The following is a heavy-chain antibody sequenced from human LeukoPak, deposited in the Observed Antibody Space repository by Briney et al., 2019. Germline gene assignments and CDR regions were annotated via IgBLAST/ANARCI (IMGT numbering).Heavy chain of an antibody. D-gene: IGHD3-9*01. CDR3: TTGHVQYDILTGYLNDAFDI. Sequence: GGSLRLSCAASGFTFSNAWMSWVRQAPGKRLEWVGRIKSKTDGGTTDYAAPVKGRFTISRDDSKNTLYLQMNSLKTEDTAVYYCTTGHVQYDILTGYLNDAFDIWGQGTMVTVSS. CDR1: GFTFSNAW. J-gene: IGHJ3*02. V-gene: IGHV3-15*01. CDR2: IKSKTDGGTT.